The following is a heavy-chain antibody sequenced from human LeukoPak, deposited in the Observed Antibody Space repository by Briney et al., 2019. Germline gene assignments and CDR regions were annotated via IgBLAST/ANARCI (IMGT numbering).Heavy chain of an antibody. D-gene: IGHD3-16*01. J-gene: IGHJ6*02. CDR3: ARGGGLDV. CDR2: TNEDGSIT. V-gene: IGHV3-74*01. CDR1: GFTFRTYW. Sequence: GGSLRLSCAASGFTFRTYWMHWVRQAPGKGLVWVSRTNEDGSITNYADSVKGRFTISRDNAKDTLYLQMNGLRAEDTAVYFCARGGGLDVWGQGATVTVSS.